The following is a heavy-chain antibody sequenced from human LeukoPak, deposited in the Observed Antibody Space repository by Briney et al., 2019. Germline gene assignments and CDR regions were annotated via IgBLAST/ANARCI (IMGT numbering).Heavy chain of an antibody. CDR1: GYTFTSYD. CDR2: ISAYNGNT. CDR3: ARVGDSGYFAFDI. D-gene: IGHD5-12*01. V-gene: IGHV1-18*01. J-gene: IGHJ3*02. Sequence: ASVKVSCKASGYTFTSYDINWVRQATGQGLEWMGWISAYNGNTNYAQKLQGRVTVTTDTSTSTAYMELRSLRSDDTAVYYCARVGDSGYFAFDIWGQGTMVTVSS.